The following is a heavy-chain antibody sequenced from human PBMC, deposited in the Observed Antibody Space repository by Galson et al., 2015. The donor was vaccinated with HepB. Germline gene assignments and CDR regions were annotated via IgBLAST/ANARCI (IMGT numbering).Heavy chain of an antibody. J-gene: IGHJ6*02. V-gene: IGHV6-1*01. D-gene: IGHD3-10*01. CDR3: ARGHSGSSIYYYYYYAMDV. CDR2: TYYRSKWYN. Sequence: CAISGDSVSSHNAAWNWIRQSPSRGLEWLGRTYYRSKWYNDYAVSVESRISINPDTSKNQFSLHLNSVTPEDTAVYYCARGHSGSSIYYYYYYAMDVWGQGTTGTVSS. CDR1: GDSVSSHNAA.